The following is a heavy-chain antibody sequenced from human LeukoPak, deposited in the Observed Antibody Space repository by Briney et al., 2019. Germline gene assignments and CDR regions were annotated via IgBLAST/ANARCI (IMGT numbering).Heavy chain of an antibody. D-gene: IGHD3-9*01. J-gene: IGHJ6*03. Sequence: PSETLSLTCTFSGYSISSGYYWGWIRQPPGKGLEWIGEINHSGSTNYNPSLKSRVTISVDTSKNQFSLKLSSVTAADTAVYYSASRIRYFDWLPTYYMDVWGKGTTVTVSS. CDR2: INHSGST. V-gene: IGHV4-38-2*02. CDR3: ASRIRYFDWLPTYYMDV. CDR1: GYSISSGYY.